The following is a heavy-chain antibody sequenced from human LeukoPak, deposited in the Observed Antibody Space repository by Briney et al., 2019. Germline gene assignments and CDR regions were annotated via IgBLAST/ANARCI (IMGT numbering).Heavy chain of an antibody. V-gene: IGHV1-18*01. CDR3: ARDLNPDYYYGMDV. CDR1: GYTFTSYG. CDR2: ISTYNGNT. Sequence: ASVKVSCKASGYTFTSYGISWVRQAPGQGLEWMGWISTYNGNTNYAQKLQGRVTMTTDTSTSTAYMELGSLRSDDTAVYYCARDLNPDYYYGMDVWGQGTTVTVSS. J-gene: IGHJ6*02. D-gene: IGHD1-14*01.